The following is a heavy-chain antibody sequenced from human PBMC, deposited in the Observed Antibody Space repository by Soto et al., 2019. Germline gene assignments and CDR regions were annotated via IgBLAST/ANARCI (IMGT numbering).Heavy chain of an antibody. V-gene: IGHV1-2*02. Sequence: ASVKVSCKASGDTFTGYYMHWVRQAPGQGPEWMGWINPNSGGTNYAQKFRGRVTMTRDTSISTAYMELSRLRSDDTAVYYCARAIGDSYCGGHCYSRLGMDVLGQGTMVTVSS. CDR3: ARAIGDSYCGGHCYSRLGMDV. CDR2: INPNSGGT. CDR1: GDTFTGYY. J-gene: IGHJ6*02. D-gene: IGHD2-21*02.